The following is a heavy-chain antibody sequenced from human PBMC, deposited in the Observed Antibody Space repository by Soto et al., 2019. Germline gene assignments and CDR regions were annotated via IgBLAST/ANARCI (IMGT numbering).Heavy chain of an antibody. J-gene: IGHJ4*02. D-gene: IGHD3-9*01. Sequence: QVQLVQSGAEVKKPGSSVKVSCKASGGTFSSYTISWVRQAPGQGLEWMGRIIPIHGIANYAQKFQGRVTITADKSTSTAYRELSSLRAEDTAVYYGARGANYDILTDYWGQGTLVTVSS. CDR2: IIPIHGIA. CDR3: ARGANYDILTDY. V-gene: IGHV1-69*02. CDR1: GGTFSSYT.